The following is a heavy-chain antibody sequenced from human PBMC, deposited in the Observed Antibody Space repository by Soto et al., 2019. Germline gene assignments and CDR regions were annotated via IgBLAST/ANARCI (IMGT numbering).Heavy chain of an antibody. Sequence: QVQLVQSGAEVKKPGSSVKVSCKASGGTFSSYAISWVRQAPGQGLEWMGGIIPIFGTANYAQKFQGRVTITADESTSTAYMELSSLRSEDTAVYYCARDYPSFHYHGSGPRWDWFDPWGQGTLVTVSS. D-gene: IGHD3-10*01. CDR1: GGTFSSYA. V-gene: IGHV1-69*01. CDR2: IIPIFGTA. CDR3: ARDYPSFHYHGSGPRWDWFDP. J-gene: IGHJ5*02.